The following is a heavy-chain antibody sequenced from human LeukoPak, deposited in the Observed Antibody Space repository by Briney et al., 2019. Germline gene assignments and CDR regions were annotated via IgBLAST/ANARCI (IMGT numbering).Heavy chain of an antibody. CDR1: GFTFSSYT. J-gene: IGHJ6*03. CDR3: ARDGDTVLTRGYYYYMDV. Sequence: GGSLRLSCAASGFTFSSYTMNWVRQAPGKGPEWVSSITSSSSYIYYADTVKGRFTISRDNARNSLYLQMNSLRAEDTALYYCARDGDTVLTRGYYYYMDVWGKGTTVTVSS. CDR2: ITSSSSYI. V-gene: IGHV3-21*01. D-gene: IGHD4-23*01.